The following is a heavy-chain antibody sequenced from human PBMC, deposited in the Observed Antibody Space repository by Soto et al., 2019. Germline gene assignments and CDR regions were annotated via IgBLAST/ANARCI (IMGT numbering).Heavy chain of an antibody. CDR1: GYTFTSYA. CDR2: INAGNGNT. V-gene: IGHV1-3*01. J-gene: IGHJ5*02. CDR3: ARYTLYDSSGYYYVGYNWFDP. D-gene: IGHD3-22*01. Sequence: GASVKVSCKASGYTFTSYAMHWVRQAPGQRLEWMGWINAGNGNTKYSQKFQGRVTITRDTSASTAYMELSSLRSEDTAVYYCARYTLYDSSGYYYVGYNWFDPWGQGTLVTVSS.